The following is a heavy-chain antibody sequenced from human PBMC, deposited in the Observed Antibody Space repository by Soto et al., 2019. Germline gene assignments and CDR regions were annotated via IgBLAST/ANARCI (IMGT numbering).Heavy chain of an antibody. V-gene: IGHV4-30-4*01. CDR3: ARDGDRGYGGRYYYGMDV. CDR1: GGSIISGDYC. Sequence: PSETLSLTCTVSGGSIISGDYCCVWIRQPPWSGLEWIGYIYYSGSTYYNPSLKSRVTISVDTSKNQFSLKLSSVTAADTAVYYCARDGDRGYGGRYYYGMDVWGQGTTVTVSS. J-gene: IGHJ6*02. CDR2: IYYSGST. D-gene: IGHD4-17*01.